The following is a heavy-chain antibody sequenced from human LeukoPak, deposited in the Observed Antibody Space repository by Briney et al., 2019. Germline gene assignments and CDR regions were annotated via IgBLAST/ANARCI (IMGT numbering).Heavy chain of an antibody. CDR2: IYYSGST. D-gene: IGHD4-17*01. J-gene: IGHJ4*02. V-gene: IGHV4-39*07. CDR3: ARYEEHGDYQNYYFDY. Sequence: SETLSLTCTVSGGSTSSSSYYWGWIRQPPGKGLEWIGSIYYSGSTYYNPSLKSRVTISVDTSKNQFSLKLSSVTAADTAVYYCARYEEHGDYQNYYFDYWGQGTLVTVSS. CDR1: GGSTSSSSYY.